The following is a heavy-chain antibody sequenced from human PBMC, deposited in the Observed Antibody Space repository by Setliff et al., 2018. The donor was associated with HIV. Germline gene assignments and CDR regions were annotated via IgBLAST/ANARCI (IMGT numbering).Heavy chain of an antibody. Sequence: GASVKVSCKASGYTFTSYYIHWVRQAPGQGLESMGIINASGGSTTYAQRLQGRVTMTRDTSTSTVYMELRSLRSEDTAVYYCARDRVRITIFGANDASDIWGQGTMVTVSS. CDR1: GYTFTSYY. CDR3: ARDRVRITIFGANDASDI. CDR2: INASGGST. V-gene: IGHV1-46*04. D-gene: IGHD3-3*01. J-gene: IGHJ3*02.